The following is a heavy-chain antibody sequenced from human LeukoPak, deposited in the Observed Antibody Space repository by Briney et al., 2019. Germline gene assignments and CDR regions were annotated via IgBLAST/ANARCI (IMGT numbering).Heavy chain of an antibody. Sequence: GASVKVSCKASGGTFTSYAISWVRQAPGQGLEWMGWINPNSGVTNYAQKFQGRVTMTRDTSISTAYMELSRLRSDDTAVYYCASGKGSDYYYYMDVWGKGTTVTVSS. CDR2: INPNSGVT. CDR1: GGTFTSYA. J-gene: IGHJ6*03. V-gene: IGHV1-2*02. CDR3: ASGKGSDYYYYMDV. D-gene: IGHD6-19*01.